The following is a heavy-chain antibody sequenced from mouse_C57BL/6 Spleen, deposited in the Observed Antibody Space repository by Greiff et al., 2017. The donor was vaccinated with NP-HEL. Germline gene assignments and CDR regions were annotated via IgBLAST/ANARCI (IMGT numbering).Heavy chain of an antibody. CDR1: GFSLTSYG. V-gene: IGHV2-2*01. Sequence: QVQLQQSGPGLVQPSQSLSITCTVSGFSLTSYGVHWVRQSPGKGLEWLGVIWSGGSTDYNAAFISRLSISKDNSKSQVFFKMNSLQADDTAIYYCARNRDSGSSPYWYFDVWGTGTTVTVSS. J-gene: IGHJ1*03. CDR2: IWSGGST. CDR3: ARNRDSGSSPYWYFDV. D-gene: IGHD1-1*01.